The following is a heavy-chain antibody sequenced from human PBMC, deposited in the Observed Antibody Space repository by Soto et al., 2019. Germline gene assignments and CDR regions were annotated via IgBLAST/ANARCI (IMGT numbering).Heavy chain of an antibody. CDR1: GGSFSGYY. CDR2: INHSGST. CDR3: ARGKGYCSGGSCQTRNYMDV. J-gene: IGHJ6*03. Sequence: PSETLSLTCAVYGGSFSGYYWSWIRQPPGKGLEWIGEINHSGSTNYNPSLKSRVTISVDTSKNQFSLKLSSVTAADTAVYYCARGKGYCSGGSCQTRNYMDVWGKGTTVTVSS. D-gene: IGHD2-15*01. V-gene: IGHV4-34*01.